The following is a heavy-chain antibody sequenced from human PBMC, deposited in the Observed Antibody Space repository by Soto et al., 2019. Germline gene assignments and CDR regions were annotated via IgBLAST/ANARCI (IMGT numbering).Heavy chain of an antibody. D-gene: IGHD3-16*01. CDR1: GGSISSYY. V-gene: IGHV4-59*01. CDR2: IYYSGST. CDR3: ARVVGEPPYYYMDV. Sequence: SETLSLTCTVSGGSISSYYWSWIRQPPGKGLEWIGYIYYSGSTNYNPSLKSRVTISVDTSKNQFSLKLSSVTAADTAVYYCARVVGEPPYYYMDVWGKGTTVTVSS. J-gene: IGHJ6*03.